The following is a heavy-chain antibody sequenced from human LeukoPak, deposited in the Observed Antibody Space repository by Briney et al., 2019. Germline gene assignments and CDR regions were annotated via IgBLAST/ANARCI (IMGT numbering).Heavy chain of an antibody. D-gene: IGHD3-10*01. CDR3: TRSAELLWFGEYLSN. V-gene: IGHV3-73*01. Sequence: PGGSLRLSCAASGFTFSGSAMHWVRQASGKGLEWVGRIRSKANSYATAYAASVKGRFTISRDDSKTTAYLQMNSLKTEDTAVHYCTRSAELLWFGEYLSNWGQGTLVTVSS. CDR1: GFTFSGSA. CDR2: IRSKANSYAT. J-gene: IGHJ4*02.